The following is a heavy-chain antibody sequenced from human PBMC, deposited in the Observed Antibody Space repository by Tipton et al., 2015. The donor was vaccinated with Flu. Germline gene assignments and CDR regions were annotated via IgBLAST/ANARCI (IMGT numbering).Heavy chain of an antibody. J-gene: IGHJ4*02. CDR3: ARDLDVVLPASALDY. V-gene: IGHV3-33*01. CDR1: GFTFNNYG. Sequence: SLRLSCAASGFTFNNYGMHWVRQAPGKGLEWMAVIWYDGKSKFYADSVKGRLTISRDDSKNTLYLQMNSLRVEDTAIYYCARDLDVVLPASALDYWGQGTLVSVSS. D-gene: IGHD2-2*01. CDR2: IWYDGKSK.